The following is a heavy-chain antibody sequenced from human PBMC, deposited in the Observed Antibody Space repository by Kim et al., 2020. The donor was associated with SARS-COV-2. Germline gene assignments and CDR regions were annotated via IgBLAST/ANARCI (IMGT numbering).Heavy chain of an antibody. D-gene: IGHD5-12*01. Sequence: GGSLRLSCAASGFTFSDYYMSWIRQAPGKGLEWVSYISSSGSTIYYADSVKGRFTISRDNAKNSLYLQMNSLRAEDTAVYYCARVGRNLDGYNFGFELYYYGMDVWGQGTTVTVSS. J-gene: IGHJ6*02. V-gene: IGHV3-11*01. CDR1: GFTFSDYY. CDR2: ISSSGSTI. CDR3: ARVGRNLDGYNFGFELYYYGMDV.